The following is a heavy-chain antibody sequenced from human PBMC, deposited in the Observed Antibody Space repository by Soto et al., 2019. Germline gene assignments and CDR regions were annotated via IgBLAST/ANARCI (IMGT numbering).Heavy chain of an antibody. J-gene: IGHJ5*02. CDR1: GGSISSYY. Sequence: SETLSLTCTVSGGSISSYYWSWIRQPPGKGLEWIGYIYYSGSTNYNPSLKSRVTISVDTSKNQFSLKLSSVTAADTAVYYCARPIAYYDFWSGFGFDPWGQGTLVTVSS. D-gene: IGHD3-3*01. CDR3: ARPIAYYDFWSGFGFDP. CDR2: IYYSGST. V-gene: IGHV4-59*01.